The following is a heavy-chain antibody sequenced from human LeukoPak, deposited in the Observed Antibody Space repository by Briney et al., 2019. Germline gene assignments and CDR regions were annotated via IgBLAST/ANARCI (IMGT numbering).Heavy chain of an antibody. Sequence: GGSLRLSCAASGFTINTFSMSCVRQAPGKGLEWVSTIRGAEGGTYYADPVKGRFTISRDNFENTLYLQMNYLREEDTALYYCTNAFNSGWIPFDYWGQGALVTVSS. D-gene: IGHD5-12*01. CDR2: IRGAEGGT. CDR1: GFTINTFS. J-gene: IGHJ4*02. V-gene: IGHV3-23*01. CDR3: TNAFNSGWIPFDY.